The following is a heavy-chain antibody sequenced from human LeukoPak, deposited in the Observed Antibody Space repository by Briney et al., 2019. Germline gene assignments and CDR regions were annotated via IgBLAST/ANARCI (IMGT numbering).Heavy chain of an antibody. CDR3: ASITVDTAMVYFDY. CDR1: GGSISSYY. D-gene: IGHD5-18*01. Sequence: SETLSLTCTVSGGSISSYYWSWIRQPPGKGLEWIGYIYSSGSNNYNPSLKSRVTISVDTSKNQFSLKLSSVTAADTAVYYCASITVDTAMVYFDYWGQGTLVTVSS. CDR2: IYSSGSN. J-gene: IGHJ4*02. V-gene: IGHV4-59*08.